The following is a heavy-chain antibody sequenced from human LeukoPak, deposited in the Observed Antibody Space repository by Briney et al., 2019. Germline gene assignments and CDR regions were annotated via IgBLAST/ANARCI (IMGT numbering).Heavy chain of an antibody. Sequence: SGGSLRLSRAASGFTFSSYGMHWVRQAPGKGLEWVAVISYDGSNKYYADSVKGRFTISRDNSKNTLYLQMNSLRAEDTAVYYCAKTHEEGFGELCLDYWGQGTLVTVSS. CDR1: GFTFSSYG. CDR2: ISYDGSNK. V-gene: IGHV3-30*18. J-gene: IGHJ4*02. D-gene: IGHD3-10*01. CDR3: AKTHEEGFGELCLDY.